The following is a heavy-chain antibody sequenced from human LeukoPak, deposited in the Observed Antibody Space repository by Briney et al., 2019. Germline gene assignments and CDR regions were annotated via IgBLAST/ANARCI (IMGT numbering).Heavy chain of an antibody. CDR3: ARPFYDFWSGYYIDAFDI. V-gene: IGHV3-30-3*01. D-gene: IGHD3-3*01. J-gene: IGHJ3*02. Sequence: GRSLRLSCAASGFTFSSYAIHWVRQAPGKGLEWVAVISYDGSNKYYADSVKGRFTISRDNSKNTLYLQMNSLRAEDTAVYYCARPFYDFWSGYYIDAFDIWGQGTMVTVSS. CDR2: ISYDGSNK. CDR1: GFTFSSYA.